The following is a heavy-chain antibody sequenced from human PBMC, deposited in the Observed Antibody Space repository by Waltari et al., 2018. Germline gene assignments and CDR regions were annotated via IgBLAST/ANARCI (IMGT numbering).Heavy chain of an antibody. J-gene: IGHJ6*02. CDR1: GFPFSSYW. V-gene: IGHV3-7*01. CDR3: ARESTNFYGMDV. CDR2: IKQDGSDK. Sequence: EVQLVESGGGLVQPGGSLRLSCTASGFPFSSYWMSWVRQAPGKGLEWVSNIKQDGSDKYYVDSVKGRFTISRDNAKNSLYLQMNSLRADDTAVYYCARESTNFYGMDVWGQGTTVTVSS.